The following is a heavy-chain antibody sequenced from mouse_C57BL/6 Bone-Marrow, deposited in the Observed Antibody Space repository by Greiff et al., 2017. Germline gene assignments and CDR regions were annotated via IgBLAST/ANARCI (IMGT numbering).Heavy chain of an antibody. CDR3: ARWEGYYGYVDY. CDR2: IDPYGSYT. Sequence: VQLQQSGAELVMPGASVKLSCKASGYTFTSYWMHWVKQRPGQGLEWIGEIDPYGSYTNYNQKFKGKSTVAVDKSSSTAYMQLSSLTSEDSAVYYCARWEGYYGYVDYWGQGTTLTVSS. V-gene: IGHV1-69*01. J-gene: IGHJ2*01. CDR1: GYTFTSYW. D-gene: IGHD2-1*01.